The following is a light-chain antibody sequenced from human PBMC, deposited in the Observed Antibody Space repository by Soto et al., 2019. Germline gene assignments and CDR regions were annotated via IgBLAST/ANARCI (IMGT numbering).Light chain of an antibody. CDR3: QQYNNWPRT. Sequence: EIVLTQSPGTLSLSPGERATLSCRASQSVSSNLAWYQQKPGQAPRLLIYGASTRATGIPARFSGSGSGTEFTLTISSLQSEDFAVYYCQQYNNWPRTFGQGAKAAI. J-gene: IGKJ1*01. CDR1: QSVSSN. CDR2: GAS. V-gene: IGKV3-15*01.